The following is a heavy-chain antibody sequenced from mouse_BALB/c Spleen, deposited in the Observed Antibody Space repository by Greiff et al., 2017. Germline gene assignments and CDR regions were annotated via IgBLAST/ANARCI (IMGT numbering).Heavy chain of an antibody. CDR3: ATYYRYDPYAMDY. D-gene: IGHD2-14*01. J-gene: IGHJ4*01. CDR2: ISDGGSYT. Sequence: EVMLVESGGGLVKPGGSLKLSCAASGFTFSDYYMYWVRQTPEKRLEWVATISDGGSYTYYPDSVKGRFTISRDNAKNNLYLQMSSLKSEDTAMYYCATYYRYDPYAMDYWGQGTSVTVSS. V-gene: IGHV5-4*02. CDR1: GFTFSDYY.